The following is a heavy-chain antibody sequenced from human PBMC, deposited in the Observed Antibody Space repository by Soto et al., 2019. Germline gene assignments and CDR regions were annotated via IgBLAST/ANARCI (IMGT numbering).Heavy chain of an antibody. V-gene: IGHV4-59*01. J-gene: IGHJ4*02. CDR1: GGSISSYY. D-gene: IGHD5-18*01. Sequence: PSETLSLTCTVSGGSISSYYWSWIRQPPGKGLEWIGYIYYSGCTNYNPSLKSRVTISVDTSKNQFSLKLSSVTAADTAVYYCARAIADDTAMGITPTAGLDYWGQGTLVTVSS. CDR2: IYYSGCT. CDR3: ARAIADDTAMGITPTAGLDY.